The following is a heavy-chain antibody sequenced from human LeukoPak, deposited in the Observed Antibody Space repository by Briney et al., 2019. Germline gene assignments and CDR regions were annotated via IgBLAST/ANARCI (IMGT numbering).Heavy chain of an antibody. CDR2: IYYSGST. D-gene: IGHD3-10*01. CDR1: GGSISSYY. CDR3: ARHAGWFGELLPLY. V-gene: IGHV4-59*08. J-gene: IGHJ4*02. Sequence: SETLSLTCTVSGGSISSYYWSWIRQPPGKGLEWIGYIYYSGSTNYNPSLKSRVTISVDTSKNQFSLKLSSVTAADTAVYYCARHAGWFGELLPLYWGQGTLVTVSS.